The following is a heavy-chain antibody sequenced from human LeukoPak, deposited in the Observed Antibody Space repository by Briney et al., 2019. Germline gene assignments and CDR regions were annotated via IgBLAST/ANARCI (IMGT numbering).Heavy chain of an antibody. D-gene: IGHD5/OR15-5a*01. CDR3: VKGSKLYYYYYMDV. V-gene: IGHV3-9*03. J-gene: IGHJ6*03. CDR2: ISWNSGNI. Sequence: GRSLRLSCAASGFTFDDYAMHWVRQAPGKGLEWVSGISWNSGNIGYADSVKGRFTISRDNAKNSLYLQMNSLRAEDMALYYCVKGSKLYYYYYMDVWGKGTTVTVSS. CDR1: GFTFDDYA.